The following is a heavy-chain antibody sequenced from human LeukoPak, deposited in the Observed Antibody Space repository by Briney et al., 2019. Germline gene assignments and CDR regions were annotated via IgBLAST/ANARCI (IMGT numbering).Heavy chain of an antibody. V-gene: IGHV4-34*01. CDR2: INHSGST. Sequence: SETLSLTCAVYGGSFSGYYWSWIRQPPGKGLEWIGEINHSGSTSYNPSLTSRITISVDTSKNQFSLKLNSVTAADTAVYYCARGYDYVWGSCRSPRAFDIWGQGTMVTVSS. CDR1: GGSFSGYY. CDR3: ARGYDYVWGSCRSPRAFDI. J-gene: IGHJ3*02. D-gene: IGHD3-16*02.